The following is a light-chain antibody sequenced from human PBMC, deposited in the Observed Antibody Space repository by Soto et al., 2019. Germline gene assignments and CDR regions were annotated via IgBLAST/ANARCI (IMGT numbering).Light chain of an antibody. CDR2: SNT. CDR3: AAWDDSLNSYV. CDR1: SFNIGTNN. Sequence: HSVLTQAPTASGIPGQRVTIFCSGSSFNIGTNNVNWYQQLPGTAPKLLVHSNTERPSGVPDRFSGSKSGTSASLAISGLQSEDEADYYCAAWDDSLNSYVFGIGTKVTVL. J-gene: IGLJ1*01. V-gene: IGLV1-44*01.